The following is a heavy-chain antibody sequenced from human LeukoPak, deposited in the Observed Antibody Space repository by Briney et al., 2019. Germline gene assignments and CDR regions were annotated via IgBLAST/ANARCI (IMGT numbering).Heavy chain of an antibody. CDR2: IHYSGST. CDR1: GGSISSYY. D-gene: IGHD3-16*01. V-gene: IGHV4-59*01. CDR3: ARQGAGRAYFDY. Sequence: ETLSLTCTVSGGSISSYYWSWIRQPPGKGLEWIGYIHYSGSTNYNPSLKSRVTISVDTSKNQFSLKLSSVTAADTAVYYCARQGAGRAYFDYWGQGTLVTVSS. J-gene: IGHJ4*02.